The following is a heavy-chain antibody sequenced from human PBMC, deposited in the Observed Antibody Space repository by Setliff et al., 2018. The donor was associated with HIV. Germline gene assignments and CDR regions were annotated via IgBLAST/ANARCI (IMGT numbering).Heavy chain of an antibody. J-gene: IGHJ6*02. CDR1: GYTFTTYG. D-gene: IGHD6-19*01. Sequence: GASVKVSCKPSGYTFTTYGLSWVRQAPGQGLEWMGWIGTYSDETSSSQNLQGRLTMTVDTSTSRAYMELRSLRSDDTAVYFCARLGSGWSDSYYYAMDIWGQGTTVTVSS. CDR3: ARLGSGWSDSYYYAMDI. CDR2: IGTYSDET. V-gene: IGHV1-18*01.